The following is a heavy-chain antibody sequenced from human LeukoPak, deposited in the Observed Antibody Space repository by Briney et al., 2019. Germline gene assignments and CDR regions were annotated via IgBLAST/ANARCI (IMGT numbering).Heavy chain of an antibody. CDR2: INSDGSST. CDR3: ARGPRAPPTYYDFWSGPLIYYGMDV. V-gene: IGHV3-74*01. D-gene: IGHD3-3*01. J-gene: IGHJ6*02. Sequence: GGSLRLSCAASGFTFSSYWMHWVRQAPGKGLVWVSRINSDGSSTSYADSVKGRFTISRDNAKNSLYLQMNSLRAEDTAVYYCARGPRAPPTYYDFWSGPLIYYGMDVWGQGTTVTVSS. CDR1: GFTFSSYW.